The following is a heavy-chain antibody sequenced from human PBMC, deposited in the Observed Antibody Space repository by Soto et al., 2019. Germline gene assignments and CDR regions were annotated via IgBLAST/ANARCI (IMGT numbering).Heavy chain of an antibody. Sequence: GQRLEWMGWINAGNGNTKYSQKFQGRVTITRDTSASTAYMELSSLRSEDTAVYYCARGPPYGSGSFHAAGDLRDL. J-gene: IGHJ2*01. CDR2: INAGNGNT. V-gene: IGHV1-3*01. D-gene: IGHD3-10*01. CDR3: ARGPPYGSGSFHAAGDLRDL.